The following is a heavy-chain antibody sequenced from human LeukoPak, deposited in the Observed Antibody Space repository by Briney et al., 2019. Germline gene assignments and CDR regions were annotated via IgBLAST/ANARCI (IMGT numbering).Heavy chain of an antibody. V-gene: IGHV3-9*01. D-gene: IGHD6-19*01. J-gene: IGHJ4*02. CDR2: ISWNSGSI. CDR3: AKESEQWLPDY. CDR1: GFTFDDYA. Sequence: PGRSLRLSCAASGFTFDDYAMHWVRQAPGKGLEWVSGISWNSGSIGYADSVKGRFTISRDNAKNSLYLQMNSLRAEDTAVYYCAKESEQWLPDYWGQGTLVTVSS.